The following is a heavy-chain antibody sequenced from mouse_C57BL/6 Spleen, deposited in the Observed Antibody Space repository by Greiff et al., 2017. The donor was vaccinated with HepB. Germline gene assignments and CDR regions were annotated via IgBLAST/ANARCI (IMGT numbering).Heavy chain of an antibody. CDR3: ARITTVVADY. Sequence: VQLQQPGAELVKPGASVKLSCKASGYTFTSYWMQWVKQRPGQGLEWIGEIDPSDSYTNYNQKFKGKATLTVDTSSSPAYMQLSSLTSEDSAVYYCARITTVVADYWGQGTTLTVSS. CDR2: IDPSDSYT. D-gene: IGHD1-1*01. J-gene: IGHJ2*01. V-gene: IGHV1-50*01. CDR1: GYTFTSYW.